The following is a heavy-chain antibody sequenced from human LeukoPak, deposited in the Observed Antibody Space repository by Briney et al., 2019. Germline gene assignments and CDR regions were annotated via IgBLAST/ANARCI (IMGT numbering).Heavy chain of an antibody. V-gene: IGHV3-23*01. J-gene: IGHJ4*02. CDR3: ARGPKVPTPTYYFDY. D-gene: IGHD2-2*01. CDR2: LSGSGAGT. CDR1: GFSFSTYA. Sequence: GGSLRLSCAAFGFSFSTYAMTWVRQAPGKGLEWVSALSGSGAGTFYADSVKGRFTISRDNSKNTLYLQMNSLRAEDTAVYYCARGPKVPTPTYYFDYWGQGTLVTVSS.